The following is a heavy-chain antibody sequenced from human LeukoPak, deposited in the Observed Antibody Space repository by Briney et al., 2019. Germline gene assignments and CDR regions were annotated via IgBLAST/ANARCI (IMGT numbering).Heavy chain of an antibody. D-gene: IGHD5-18*01. CDR1: GDSINSYY. CDR3: ARSLRGYRFATDY. V-gene: IGHV4-59*08. Sequence: SETLSLTCTVSGDSINSYYWSWILQPPGKGLEWIGYIYYSGSTKYNPSIKSRVTISVDTSKNQFSLKLSSVTAADTAVYYCARSLRGYRFATDYWGQGTLVTVSS. J-gene: IGHJ4*02. CDR2: IYYSGST.